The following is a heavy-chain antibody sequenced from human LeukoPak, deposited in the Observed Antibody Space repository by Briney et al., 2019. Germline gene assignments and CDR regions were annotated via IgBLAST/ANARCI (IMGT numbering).Heavy chain of an antibody. V-gene: IGHV3-21*01. CDR3: ASLTGERKLYYSDY. CDR1: GFTFSSYS. J-gene: IGHJ4*02. D-gene: IGHD7-27*01. Sequence: PGGSLRLSCAASGFTFSSYSMNWVRQAPGKGLEWVSSISSSSSYIYYADSVKGRFTISRDNAKNSLYLQMNSLRAEDTAVYYCASLTGERKLYYSDYWGQGTLVTVSS. CDR2: ISSSSSYI.